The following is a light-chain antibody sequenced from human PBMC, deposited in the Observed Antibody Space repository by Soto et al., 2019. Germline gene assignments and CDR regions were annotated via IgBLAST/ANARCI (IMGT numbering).Light chain of an antibody. CDR3: QQFSSYPIT. J-gene: IGKJ5*01. CDR2: DVS. Sequence: AIQVTQSPSSLSASVGDRVTITCRASQDIRGALAWYQQKPGKAPKLLIYDVSTLESGVPSRFSGSGSGTEFTLTITSLQPGDFGTYICQQFSSYPITFGHGTRLDSK. V-gene: IGKV1-13*02. CDR1: QDIRGA.